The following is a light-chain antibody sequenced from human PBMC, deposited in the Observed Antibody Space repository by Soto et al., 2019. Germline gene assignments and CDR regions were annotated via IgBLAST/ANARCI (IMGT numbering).Light chain of an antibody. Sequence: EIVLTQSPGTLSLSPGERATLSCRASQNINNTYSAWYQQKPGQTPRLLIYGVSNRATGIPGRFSGSGSGTDFTLTISRLEFEDFAVYYCQQYGDSSWTFGQGTKVEIK. J-gene: IGKJ1*01. CDR1: QNINNTY. V-gene: IGKV3-20*01. CDR3: QQYGDSSWT. CDR2: GVS.